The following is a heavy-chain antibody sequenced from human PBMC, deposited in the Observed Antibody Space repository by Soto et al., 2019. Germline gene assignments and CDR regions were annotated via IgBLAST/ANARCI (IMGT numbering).Heavy chain of an antibody. V-gene: IGHV3-23*01. D-gene: IGHD2-15*01. CDR3: AKIKSGGQNIVVVAASATYYYGLDV. CDR1: GFTFSSYA. J-gene: IGHJ6*02. CDR2: ISGSGGST. Sequence: GGSLRPSCAASGFTFSSYAMSWVRQAQGKGMEWVSAISGSGGSTYYADSVKGRFTISRDNSKNTLYMQMNSLRAEDTAVYYCAKIKSGGQNIVVVAASATYYYGLDVWGQGTTVTVSS.